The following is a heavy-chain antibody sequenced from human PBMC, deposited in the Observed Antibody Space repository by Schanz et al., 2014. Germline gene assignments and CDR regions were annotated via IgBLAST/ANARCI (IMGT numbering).Heavy chain of an antibody. Sequence: VRLVESGGGLVKPGGSLRLSCAASGFTFRDYYMSWIRQAPGKGLEWVAVIWYDENNKYYADSVKGRFTMSRDNSKNTLYLQMNSLRAEDTAVYYCARANYRRKINFDYWGRGTLVTVSS. D-gene: IGHD3-10*01. CDR3: ARANYRRKINFDY. J-gene: IGHJ4*02. CDR2: IWYDENNK. V-gene: IGHV3-33*08. CDR1: GFTFRDYY.